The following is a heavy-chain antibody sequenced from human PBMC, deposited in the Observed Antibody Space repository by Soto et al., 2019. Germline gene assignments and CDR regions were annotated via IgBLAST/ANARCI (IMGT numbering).Heavy chain of an antibody. V-gene: IGHV3-23*01. J-gene: IGHJ4*02. CDR1: GFTFSSYA. CDR3: AKDLVPAAKGTYYFDY. D-gene: IGHD2-2*01. Sequence: PGESLKISCAASGFTFSSYAMSWVRQAPWKGLEWVSAISGSGGSTYYADSVKGRFTISRDNSKNTLYLQMNSLRAEDTAVYYCAKDLVPAAKGTYYFDYWGQGTLVTVSS. CDR2: ISGSGGST.